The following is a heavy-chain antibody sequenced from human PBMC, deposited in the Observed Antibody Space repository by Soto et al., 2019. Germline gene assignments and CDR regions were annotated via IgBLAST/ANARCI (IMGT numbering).Heavy chain of an antibody. V-gene: IGHV3-23*01. Sequence: PGGSLRLSCAASGFTFSNYAMNWVRQAPGKGLEWVSSISVTGAGAYYADSVKGRFTVSRDSSKNTLSLQMNSLRPEDTALYYCAKATSATCTGSICYSFDYWGQGTLVTVSS. CDR2: ISVTGAGA. D-gene: IGHD2-21*01. CDR3: AKATSATCTGSICYSFDY. J-gene: IGHJ4*02. CDR1: GFTFSNYA.